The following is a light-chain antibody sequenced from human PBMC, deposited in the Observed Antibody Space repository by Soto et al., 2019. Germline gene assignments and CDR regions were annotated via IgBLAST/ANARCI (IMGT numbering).Light chain of an antibody. V-gene: IGKV3-20*01. CDR3: QQYGNSPYA. J-gene: IGKJ2*01. CDR2: GAS. Sequence: EIVLTQSPGTLSLSPGERATLSCRASQSVSSNYLAWYQQKSGQAPRLLIYGASSRATGIPDRFSGSGSGIGFTLTISKLEPDDFAVYYCQQYGNSPYAFGQGTELEI. CDR1: QSVSSNY.